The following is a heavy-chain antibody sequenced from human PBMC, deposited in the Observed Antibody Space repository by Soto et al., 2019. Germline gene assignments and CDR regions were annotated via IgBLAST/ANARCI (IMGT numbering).Heavy chain of an antibody. CDR2: ISAYNGNT. V-gene: IGHV1-18*01. J-gene: IGHJ6*02. CDR3: AAANSSSWYNYYYYGMDV. CDR1: GYTFTSYG. D-gene: IGHD6-13*01. Sequence: GASVKVSCKASGYTFTSYGISWVRQAPGQGLEWMGWISAYNGNTNYAQKLQGRVTMTTDTSTSTAYMELRSLRSDDTAVYYCAAANSSSWYNYYYYGMDVWGQGTTVTVSS.